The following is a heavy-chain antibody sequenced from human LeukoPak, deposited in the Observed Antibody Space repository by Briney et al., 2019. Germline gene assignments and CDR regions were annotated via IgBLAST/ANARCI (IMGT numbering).Heavy chain of an antibody. Sequence: NPSETLSLTSTVSGGSINTYYWSWIRQPPGKGLEWIGYIYYSGSTNYNPSLKSRVTISVDTSKNQFSLKLSSVTAADTAVYYCVRDCSGGSCYYYGMDVWGQGTTVTVSS. CDR2: IYYSGST. CDR3: VRDCSGGSCYYYGMDV. CDR1: GGSINTYY. V-gene: IGHV4-59*01. D-gene: IGHD2-15*01. J-gene: IGHJ6*02.